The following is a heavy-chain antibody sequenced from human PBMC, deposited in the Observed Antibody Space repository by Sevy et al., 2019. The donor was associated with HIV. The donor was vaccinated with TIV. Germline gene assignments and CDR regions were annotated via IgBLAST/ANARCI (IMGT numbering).Heavy chain of an antibody. J-gene: IGHJ3*02. CDR3: ARHCNYYESSGGDDAFDI. D-gene: IGHD3-22*01. V-gene: IGHV5-51*01. CDR2: IYPGDSDT. Sequence: GESLKISCKGSGYSFTSYWIGWVRQMPGKGLEWMGIIYPGDSDTRYSPSFQGQVTISADKSISTAYLQWSSLKASDTAMYYCARHCNYYESSGGDDAFDIWGQGTMVTVSS. CDR1: GYSFTSYW.